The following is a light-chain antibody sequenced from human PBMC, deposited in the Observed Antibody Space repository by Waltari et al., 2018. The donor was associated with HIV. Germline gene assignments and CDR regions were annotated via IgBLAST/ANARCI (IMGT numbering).Light chain of an antibody. CDR2: KAS. CDR3: QQYNSDFYT. V-gene: IGKV1-5*03. CDR1: QNVDSW. Sequence: IQMTQSPSILSASVVDRITITCRASQNVDSWLAWYQQRPGRAPKLLIYKASTLEYGVPARFTGSGSGTNFTLTINSLHPDDFATYYCQQYNSDFYTFGLGTRLDLK. J-gene: IGKJ2*01.